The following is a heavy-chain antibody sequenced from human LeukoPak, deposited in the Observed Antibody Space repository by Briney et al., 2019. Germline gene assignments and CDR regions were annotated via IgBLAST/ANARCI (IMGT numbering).Heavy chain of an antibody. Sequence: GGSLRLSCAASGFTVSSNYMSWVRQAPGKGLEWVSVIYSGGSTYYADSVKGRFTISRDNSKNTLYLQMNSLRAEDTAVYYCAREVGVAASDYWGQGTLVTVSS. D-gene: IGHD6-19*01. CDR3: AREVGVAASDY. V-gene: IGHV3-66*01. CDR2: IYSGGST. J-gene: IGHJ4*02. CDR1: GFTVSSNY.